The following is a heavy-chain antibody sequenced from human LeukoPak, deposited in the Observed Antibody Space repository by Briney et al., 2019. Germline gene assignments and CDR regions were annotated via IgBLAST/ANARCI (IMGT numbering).Heavy chain of an antibody. J-gene: IGHJ6*02. V-gene: IGHV4-31*03. D-gene: IGHD2-15*01. CDR3: ARARQVVRYGMDV. CDR2: IYYSGST. CDR1: GGSISSAGNY. Sequence: PSETLSLTCSVSGGSISSAGNYWTWLRQHPGKGLEWLGYIYYSGSTYYNPSLESRVTISVDTSKSQFSLKLNSVTAADTAVYYCARARQVVRYGMDVWGQGTTVTVSS.